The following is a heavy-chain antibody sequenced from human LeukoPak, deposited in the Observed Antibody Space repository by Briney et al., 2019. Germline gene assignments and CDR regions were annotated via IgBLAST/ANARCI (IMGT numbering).Heavy chain of an antibody. Sequence: ASVKVSCKASGYTFTDYYVHWMRQAPGQGLEWMGWINVNSGDTRYAQRLRGRLTVTRDTSISTAYMDLNGLRSDDTAVYYCARDSIEAPGLVFDFWGEGTMVTISS. V-gene: IGHV1-2*02. CDR1: GYTFTDYY. CDR3: ARDSIEAPGLVFDF. CDR2: INVNSGDT. D-gene: IGHD6-13*01. J-gene: IGHJ3*01.